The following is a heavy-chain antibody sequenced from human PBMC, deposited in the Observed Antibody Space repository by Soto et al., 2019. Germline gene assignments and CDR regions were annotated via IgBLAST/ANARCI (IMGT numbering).Heavy chain of an antibody. D-gene: IGHD2-2*02. Sequence: PSETLSLTCAVSGGSISSGGYSWSWIRQPPGKGLEWIGYIYHSGSTYYNPSLKSRVTISVDRSKNQFSLKLSSVTAADTAVYYCASCITTSCYTSPQISYYFDSWGQGTLVTVSS. CDR2: IYHSGST. CDR3: ASCITTSCYTSPQISYYFDS. CDR1: GGSISSGGYS. V-gene: IGHV4-30-2*01. J-gene: IGHJ4*02.